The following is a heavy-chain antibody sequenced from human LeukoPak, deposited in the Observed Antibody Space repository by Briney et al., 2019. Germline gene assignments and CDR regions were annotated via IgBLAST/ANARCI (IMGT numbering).Heavy chain of an antibody. CDR2: ISSSSSYI. D-gene: IGHD4-17*01. Sequence: GGSLRLPCAASGFTFSSYSMDWVRQAPGKGLEWVSSISSSSSYIYYADSVKGRFTISRDNAKNSLYLQMNSLRAEDTAVYYCARDRVIGYGDPSFDYWGQGTLVTVSS. CDR3: ARDRVIGYGDPSFDY. CDR1: GFTFSSYS. J-gene: IGHJ4*02. V-gene: IGHV3-21*01.